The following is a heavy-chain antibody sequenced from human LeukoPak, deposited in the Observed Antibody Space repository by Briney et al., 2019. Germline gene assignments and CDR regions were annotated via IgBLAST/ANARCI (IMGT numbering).Heavy chain of an antibody. D-gene: IGHD2-15*01. J-gene: IGHJ3*01. CDR2: INQGGST. CDR1: GGSFSSYY. Sequence: PSETLSLTCVINGGSFSSYYWSWIRQVPGKGLGWIGEINQGGSTNFNPSLESRVRMSVDTSRNQFSLNVRSLSAADTAVYFCARQDFSGDAFDFWGQGTTVTVSS. CDR3: ARQDFSGDAFDF. V-gene: IGHV4-34*01.